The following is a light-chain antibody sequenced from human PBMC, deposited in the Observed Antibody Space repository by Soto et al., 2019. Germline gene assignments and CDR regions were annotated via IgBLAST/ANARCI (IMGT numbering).Light chain of an antibody. CDR1: QSVSSSY. V-gene: IGKV3-20*01. J-gene: IGKJ1*01. Sequence: EIVLTQSPGTLSLSPGERATLSCRASQSVSSSYLAWYQQKPGQAPRLLIYGASSRDTGIPDRFSGSGSGTDFTLTISRLEPEDFAVYYCQQDGSSPRTFGQGTKVEIK. CDR2: GAS. CDR3: QQDGSSPRT.